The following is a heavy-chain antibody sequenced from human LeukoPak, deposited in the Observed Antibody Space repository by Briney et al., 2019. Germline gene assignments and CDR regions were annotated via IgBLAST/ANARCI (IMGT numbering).Heavy chain of an antibody. CDR3: ARAKPGGYYYYGMDV. CDR1: GGTFSSYA. D-gene: IGHD1-14*01. J-gene: IGHJ6*02. CDR2: IIPIFGTA. V-gene: IGHV1-69*05. Sequence: ASVKVSCKASGGTFSSYAISWVRQAPGQGLEWMGRIIPIFGTANYAQKFQGRVTITTDESTSTAYMELSSLRSEDTAVYYCARAKPGGYYYYGMDVWGQGTTVTVSS.